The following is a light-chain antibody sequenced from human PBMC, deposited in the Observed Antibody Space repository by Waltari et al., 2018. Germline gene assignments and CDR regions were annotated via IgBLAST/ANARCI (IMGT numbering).Light chain of an antibody. CDR2: AAS. CDR3: QQYNDWPYT. J-gene: IGKJ2*01. V-gene: IGKV3-15*01. CDR1: QSVSTN. Sequence: EIVMTQSPVTLSVSPGERAALSCRPSQSVSTNLAWYQQRPGQTPRLLIYAASTRATEIPARFSGSGSGTEFTLTISSLQSEDFAVYYCQQYNDWPYTFGQGTKLEIK.